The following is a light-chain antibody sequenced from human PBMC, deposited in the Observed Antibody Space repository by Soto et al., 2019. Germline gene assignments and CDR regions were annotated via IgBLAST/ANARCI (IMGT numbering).Light chain of an antibody. J-gene: IGKJ1*01. V-gene: IGKV1-39*01. CDR1: QSISSY. CDR2: AAS. Sequence: DIQMTQSPSSLSASVGDGVTITCRASQSISSYVSWYQQRPGKAPKLLIYAASRLQSGVPSRFSGSRSGTDFTLTISSLQPEDFATYYCQQSYSRVTFGQGTKVDI. CDR3: QQSYSRVT.